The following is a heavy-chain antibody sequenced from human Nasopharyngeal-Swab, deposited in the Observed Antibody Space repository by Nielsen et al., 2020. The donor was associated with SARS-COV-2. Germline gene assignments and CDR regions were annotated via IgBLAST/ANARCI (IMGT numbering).Heavy chain of an antibody. J-gene: IGHJ4*02. V-gene: IGHV4-34*01. CDR2: INHSGST. CDR3: ARGPRGDDFWGGYYHGSFDC. CDR1: GGSFSGYY. D-gene: IGHD3-3*01. Sequence: SETLSLTCAVYGGSFSGYYWSWIRQPPGKGLEWIGEINHSGSTNYNPSLKSRVTISVDTSKNQFSLKLSSVTAADTAVYYCARGPRGDDFWGGYYHGSFDCWGQGTLVNVSS.